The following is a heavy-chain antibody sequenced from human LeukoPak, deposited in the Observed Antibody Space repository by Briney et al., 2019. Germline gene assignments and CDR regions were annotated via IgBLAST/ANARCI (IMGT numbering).Heavy chain of an antibody. CDR1: GGSISGSSYY. CDR2: IYYSGST. V-gene: IGHV4-39*01. D-gene: IGHD6-6*01. CDR3: AREYSSSSGRRAFDI. J-gene: IGHJ3*02. Sequence: SETLSLTCTVSGGSISGSSYYWGWIRQPPGKGLEWIGSIYYSGSTYYNPSLKSRATISVDTSKNQFSLKLSSVTAADTAVYYCAREYSSSSGRRAFDIWGQGTMVTVSS.